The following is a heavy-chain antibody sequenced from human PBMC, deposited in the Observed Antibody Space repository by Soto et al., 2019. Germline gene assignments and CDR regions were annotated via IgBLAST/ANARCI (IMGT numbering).Heavy chain of an antibody. Sequence: ETLSLTCTVSGGSIRTPYWSWIRQPPGKGLDWIGYTYNSGSINYNPSLKSRVTLSFDTSKNQFSLKFSSVTAADTAVYYCASQHYYDSSGYYVVYWGQGTLVTVSS. V-gene: IGHV4-59*11. J-gene: IGHJ4*02. CDR2: TYNSGSI. D-gene: IGHD3-22*01. CDR3: ASQHYYDSSGYYVVY. CDR1: GGSIRTPY.